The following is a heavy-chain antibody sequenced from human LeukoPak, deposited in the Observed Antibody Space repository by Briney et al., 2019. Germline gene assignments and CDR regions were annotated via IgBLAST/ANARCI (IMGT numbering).Heavy chain of an antibody. J-gene: IGHJ4*02. CDR1: GGSISSYY. D-gene: IGHD1-26*01. Sequence: SETLSPTCTVSGGSISSYYWSWIRQPPGKGLEWIGYIYYSGSTNYNPSLKSRVTISVDTSKNQFSLKLSSVTAADTAVCYCARMGDIVGATFAFDYWGQGTLVTVSS. CDR2: IYYSGST. CDR3: ARMGDIVGATFAFDY. V-gene: IGHV4-59*08.